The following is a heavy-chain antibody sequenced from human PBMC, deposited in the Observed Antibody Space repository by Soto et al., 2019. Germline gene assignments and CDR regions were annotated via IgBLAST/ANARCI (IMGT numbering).Heavy chain of an antibody. J-gene: IGHJ4*02. CDR1: GYSFKDHY. CDR2: INPSGEHT. Sequence: ASVKVSCKASGYSFKDHYMHWVRQAPGRGLEWVGIINPSGEHTNYAQQFRGRVAMTRDTSTSTAYMELRSLRSEDTAVYFCARISCKGGSCYFDFDHWGQGTLVTV. D-gene: IGHD2-15*01. V-gene: IGHV1-46*02. CDR3: ARISCKGGSCYFDFDH.